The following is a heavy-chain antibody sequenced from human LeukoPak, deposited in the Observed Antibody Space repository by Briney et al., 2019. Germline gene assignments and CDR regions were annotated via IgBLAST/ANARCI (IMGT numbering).Heavy chain of an antibody. J-gene: IGHJ4*02. V-gene: IGHV1-69*13. CDR2: IIPIFGTA. CDR3: ASRRIYCSSTSCYEPPYYFDY. CDR1: GGTFSSYA. Sequence: SVKVSCKASGGTFSSYAISWVRQAPGQGLGWMGGIIPIFGTANYAQKFQGRVTITADESTSTAYMELSSLRSEDTAVYYCASRRIYCSSTSCYEPPYYFDYWGQGTLVTVSS. D-gene: IGHD2-2*01.